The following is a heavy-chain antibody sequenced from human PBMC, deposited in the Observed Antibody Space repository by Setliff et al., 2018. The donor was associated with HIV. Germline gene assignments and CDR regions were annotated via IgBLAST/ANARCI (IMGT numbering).Heavy chain of an antibody. J-gene: IGHJ4*02. D-gene: IGHD5-12*01. CDR1: GYTFSDYG. Sequence: GASVKVSCKASGYTFSDYGISWVRQAPGQGLEWMGWISAHNGRINYAQKFQGRATMTTDRSTSTAYMELRSLRSDDTAVYYCARDVGRDGYCFDHWGQGTLVTVSS. CDR2: ISAHNGRI. CDR3: ARDVGRDGYCFDH. V-gene: IGHV1-18*01.